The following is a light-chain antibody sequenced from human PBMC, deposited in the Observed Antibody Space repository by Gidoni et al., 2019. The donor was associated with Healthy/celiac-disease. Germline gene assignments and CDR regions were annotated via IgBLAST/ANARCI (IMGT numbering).Light chain of an antibody. Sequence: IVLTQSPATLSLSPGERATLSCRASQSVSSYLAWYQQKPGQAPRLLIYDASIRATGIPARFSGSGSGTDCTLTISSLEPEDCAVYYCQQRSHWPPLTFGGGTKVEIK. CDR1: QSVSSY. CDR3: QQRSHWPPLT. CDR2: DAS. J-gene: IGKJ4*01. V-gene: IGKV3-11*01.